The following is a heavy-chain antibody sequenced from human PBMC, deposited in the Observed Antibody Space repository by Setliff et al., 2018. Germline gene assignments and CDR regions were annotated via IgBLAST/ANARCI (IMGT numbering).Heavy chain of an antibody. D-gene: IGHD6-13*01. V-gene: IGHV3-74*01. Sequence: PGGSLRLSCEASGFTFNYYWMHWVRQAPGKGLVWVSRINSGGSDSSASYADSVKGRFTISRDNAKKTLYLQMNSLRVEDTAVYYCARPRGYSDRWYYDALDIWGQGTMVTVSS. CDR1: GFTFNYYW. J-gene: IGHJ3*02. CDR2: INSGGSDSSA. CDR3: ARPRGYSDRWYYDALDI.